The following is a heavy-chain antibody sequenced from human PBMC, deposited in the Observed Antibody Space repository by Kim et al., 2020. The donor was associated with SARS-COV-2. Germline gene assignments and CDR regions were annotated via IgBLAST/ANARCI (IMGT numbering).Heavy chain of an antibody. CDR1: GYIFITYC. V-gene: IGHV1-3*01. CDR3: ARGRDGWFGHPDY. D-gene: IGHD3-10*01. J-gene: IGHJ4*02. CDR2: IYVGNGNT. Sequence: ASVKVSCKASGYIFITYCMHWVRQAPGQRLEWMGWIYVGNGNTQYSQTSQGRVTITRDTSASTVYVGLNSLRSEDTAIYYCARGRDGWFGHPDYWGQGTLVTVSS.